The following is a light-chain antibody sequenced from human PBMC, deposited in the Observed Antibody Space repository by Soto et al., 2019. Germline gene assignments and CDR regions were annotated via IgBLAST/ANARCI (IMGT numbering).Light chain of an antibody. V-gene: IGLV3-21*04. Sequence: ELTQTPSVSVAPGKTARITCGGNNIGGKSVHWYQQKPGQAPVVVIYYDSDRPAGIPERFSGSNSENTATLTISRVEAGDEADYYCQVWDSSSDHVVFGGGTKLTVL. CDR1: NIGGKS. J-gene: IGLJ2*01. CDR3: QVWDSSSDHVV. CDR2: YDS.